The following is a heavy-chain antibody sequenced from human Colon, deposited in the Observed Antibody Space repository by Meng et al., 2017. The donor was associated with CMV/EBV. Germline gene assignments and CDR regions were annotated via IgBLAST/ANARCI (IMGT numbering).Heavy chain of an antibody. CDR1: GFTFSRYE. D-gene: IGHD3-10*01. CDR2: MSYDESKT. V-gene: IGHV3-30*04. CDR3: ARPRGTYYYGSGMDV. J-gene: IGHJ6*02. Sequence: GESLKISCAASGFTFSRYEMNWVRQAPGKGLEWVALMSYDESKTYYADSVQGRFTISRDISENTLYLEMNNLTPEDTAVYYCARPRGTYYYGSGMDVWGQGTTVTVSS.